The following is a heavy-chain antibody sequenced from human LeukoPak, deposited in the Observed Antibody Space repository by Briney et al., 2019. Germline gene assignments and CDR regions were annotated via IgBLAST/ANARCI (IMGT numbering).Heavy chain of an antibody. D-gene: IGHD6-19*01. J-gene: IGHJ5*02. Sequence: ASVKVSCTASGYTFTSYAMHWVRQAPGQRLEWMGWINAGNGNTKYSQKFQGRVTITRDTSASTAYMELSSLRSEDTAVYYCARGIAVALNWFDPWGQGTLVTVSS. V-gene: IGHV1-3*01. CDR1: GYTFTSYA. CDR2: INAGNGNT. CDR3: ARGIAVALNWFDP.